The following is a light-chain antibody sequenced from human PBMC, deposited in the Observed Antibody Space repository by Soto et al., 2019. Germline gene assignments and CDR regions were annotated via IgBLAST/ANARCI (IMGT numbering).Light chain of an antibody. Sequence: QSVLTQSPSASASLGASVKLTCTLSSGHSSYAIAWHQQQPEKGPRYLMKLNSDGSHSKGDGIPDRFSGSSSGAERYLTISRLQSEDEAEYYCQTWGTGIHYVFGTGTKVTVL. V-gene: IGLV4-69*01. CDR2: LNSDGSH. J-gene: IGLJ1*01. CDR1: SGHSSYA. CDR3: QTWGTGIHYV.